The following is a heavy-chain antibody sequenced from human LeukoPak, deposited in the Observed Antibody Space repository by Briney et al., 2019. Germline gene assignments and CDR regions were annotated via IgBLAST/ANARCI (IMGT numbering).Heavy chain of an antibody. CDR2: INPNSGGT. Sequence: ASVKVSCTASGYTFTGYYMHWVRQAPGQGLEWMGRINPNSGGTNYAQKFQGRVTMTRDTSISTAYMELSRLRSDDTAVYYCARVSPLDARVTAIDYWGQGTLLTVSS. J-gene: IGHJ4*02. CDR3: ARVSPLDARVTAIDY. D-gene: IGHD1-14*01. CDR1: GYTFTGYY. V-gene: IGHV1-2*06.